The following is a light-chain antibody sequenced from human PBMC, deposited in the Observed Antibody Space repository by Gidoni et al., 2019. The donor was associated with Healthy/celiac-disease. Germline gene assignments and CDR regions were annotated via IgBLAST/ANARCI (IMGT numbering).Light chain of an antibody. V-gene: IGKV4-1*01. CDR1: QSVLYSSNNKDY. CDR3: QQYYSTPSLLP. CDR2: WES. Sequence: DIVRTQSPDALAVSLGERASINCKSSQSVLYSSNNKDYVALYQQKPGHPPKLLIYWESTRESGVPDRFSGSGSVSDFTLTFSRLQADDVAFYYCQQYYSTPSLLPFGGWTQVEIK. J-gene: IGKJ4*01.